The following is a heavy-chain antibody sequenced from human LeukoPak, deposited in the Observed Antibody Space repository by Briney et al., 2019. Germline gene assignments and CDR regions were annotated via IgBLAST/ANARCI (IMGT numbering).Heavy chain of an antibody. V-gene: IGHV5-51*01. J-gene: IGHJ4*02. CDR3: ARVKGRVDSGYERHFDF. CDR2: IYPDDSDA. D-gene: IGHD5-12*01. CDR1: GYSFSSNW. Sequence: GESLKISCRGSGYSFSSNWIGWVRQMPGKGLEWMGIIYPDDSDARYSPSFQGQVTISADKSISTAYLQWSSLKASDTAMYYCARVKGRVDSGYERHFDFWGQGTLVTVSS.